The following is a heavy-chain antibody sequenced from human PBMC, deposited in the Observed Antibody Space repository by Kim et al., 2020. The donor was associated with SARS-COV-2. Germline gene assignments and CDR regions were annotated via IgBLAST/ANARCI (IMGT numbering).Heavy chain of an antibody. CDR3: ARDNAANYGAYYFDY. D-gene: IGHD4-17*01. J-gene: IGHJ4*02. CDR1: GFTFSSYA. V-gene: IGHV3-30-3*01. CDR2: ISYDGSNK. Sequence: GGSLRLSCAASGFTFSSYAMHWVRQAPGKGLEWVAVISYDGSNKYYADSVKGRFTISRDNSKNTLYLQMNSLRAEDTAVYYCARDNAANYGAYYFDYWGQGTLVTVSS.